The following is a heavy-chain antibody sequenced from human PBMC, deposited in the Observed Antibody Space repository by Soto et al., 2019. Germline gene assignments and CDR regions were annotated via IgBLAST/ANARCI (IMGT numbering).Heavy chain of an antibody. CDR1: GGCISSYY. V-gene: IGHV4-59*01. D-gene: IGHD6-13*01. CDR3: ARYRREAVAGYTLDN. J-gene: IGHJ4*02. Sequence: PSKSLSFTCTVSGGCISSYYWTRIRQPPGKGLEWIGYVYNSGSTNYNPSLKSRVTISEDTSKSQFSLKVNSMTAADTAVYYCARYRREAVAGYTLDNWGQGILVTVSS. CDR2: VYNSGST.